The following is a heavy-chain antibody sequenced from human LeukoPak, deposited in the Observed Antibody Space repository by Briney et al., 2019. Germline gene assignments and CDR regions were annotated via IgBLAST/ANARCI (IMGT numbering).Heavy chain of an antibody. V-gene: IGHV3-74*01. J-gene: IGHJ4*02. CDR2: IKSDGITI. D-gene: IGHD4-17*01. CDR3: AKDILYYGEVDY. Sequence: GGSLRLSCAASGFTFSNYMMHWVRQAPGKGLVWVSRIKSDGITITYADSVKGRFTISRDNAKNTLYLQMNSLRAEDTAVYYCAKDILYYGEVDYWGQGTLVTVSS. CDR1: GFTFSNYM.